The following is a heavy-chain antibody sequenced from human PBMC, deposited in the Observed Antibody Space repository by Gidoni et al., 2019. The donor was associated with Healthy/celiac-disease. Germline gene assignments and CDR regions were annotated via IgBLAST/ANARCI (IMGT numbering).Heavy chain of an antibody. Sequence: EVQLVESGGGLVQPGGSLSLSCAASGFTFSSYSMHWVRQAPGKGLEWGSYISSSSSTIYYADSVKGRFTISRDNAKNSLYLQMNSLRAEDTAVYYCARDHYDFWSGYYSYYYYGMDVWGQGTTVTVSS. CDR2: ISSSSSTI. CDR3: ARDHYDFWSGYYSYYYYGMDV. CDR1: GFTFSSYS. V-gene: IGHV3-48*01. J-gene: IGHJ6*02. D-gene: IGHD3-3*01.